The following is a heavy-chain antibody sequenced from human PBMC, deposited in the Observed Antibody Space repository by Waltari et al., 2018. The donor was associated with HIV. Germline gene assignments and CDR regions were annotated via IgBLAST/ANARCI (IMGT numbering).Heavy chain of an antibody. CDR3: AYGDYSPLFVDY. CDR1: GGSISSYY. CDR2: IYYSGST. V-gene: IGHV4-59*01. Sequence: QVQLQESGPGLVKPSETLSLTCTVSGGSISSYYWSWIRQPPGKGLEWIGYIYYSGSTNYNPSLKSRVTISVDTSKNQFSLKLSSVTAADTAVYYCAYGDYSPLFVDYWGQGTLVTVSS. J-gene: IGHJ4*02. D-gene: IGHD4-17*01.